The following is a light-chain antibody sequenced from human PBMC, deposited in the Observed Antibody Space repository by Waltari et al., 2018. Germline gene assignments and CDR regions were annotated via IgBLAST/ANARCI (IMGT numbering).Light chain of an antibody. J-gene: IGKJ4*01. CDR2: GAS. Sequence: DIQMTQPPSSLSASVGDRLTITCRASQDIRNGLGWYQQKPGEAPKRLIYGASSLQSGVPSRFSGSASGTEFTLTISSLQPEDFATYFCLQHNSYPPTFGGGTKVEIQ. CDR3: LQHNSYPPT. CDR1: QDIRNG. V-gene: IGKV1-17*01.